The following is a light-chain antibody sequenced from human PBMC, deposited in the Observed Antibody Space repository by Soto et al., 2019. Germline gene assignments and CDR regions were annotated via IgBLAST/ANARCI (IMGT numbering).Light chain of an antibody. CDR1: SGSIASNY. J-gene: IGLJ2*01. V-gene: IGLV6-57*02. CDR3: QSCDSSIVV. CDR2: EDN. Sequence: NFMLTQPHSVSASPGKTVTISCTGSSGSIASNYVQWYQQRPGSAPTAVIYEDNQRPSGVPDRFSGSIDSSSNSASLTISGLKSEEEADYYCQSCDSSIVVFVGGTKVTVL.